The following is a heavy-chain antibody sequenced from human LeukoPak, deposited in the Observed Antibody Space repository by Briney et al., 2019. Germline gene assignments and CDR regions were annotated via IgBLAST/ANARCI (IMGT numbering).Heavy chain of an antibody. J-gene: IGHJ3*02. D-gene: IGHD2-2*01. CDR2: IYPGDSDT. V-gene: IGHV5-51*01. CDR3: ARQVRDPEGLDAFDI. Sequence: TLGESLKISCKGSGYSFTSYWIGWVRQMPGKGLEWMGIIYPGDSDTRYSPSFQGQVTISADKSISTACLQWSSLKASDTAMYYCARQVRDPEGLDAFDIWGQGTMVTVSS. CDR1: GYSFTSYW.